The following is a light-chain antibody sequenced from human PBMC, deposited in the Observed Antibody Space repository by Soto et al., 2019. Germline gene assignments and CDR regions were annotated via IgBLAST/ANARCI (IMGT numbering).Light chain of an antibody. J-gene: IGKJ4*01. CDR2: GVS. CDR1: QSVSRSY. V-gene: IGKV3-20*01. Sequence: DIVLTQSPGTLSLSPGERATLSCRASQSVSRSYLAWYQQKPGQAPRLLIYGVSSRATGIPERFSGSGSGTDFTLTISRLEPEDFAVYYCPQYGSSRVLTFGGETKVEIK. CDR3: PQYGSSRVLT.